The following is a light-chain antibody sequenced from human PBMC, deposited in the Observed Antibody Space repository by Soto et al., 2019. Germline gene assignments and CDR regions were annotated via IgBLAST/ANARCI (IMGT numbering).Light chain of an antibody. CDR1: DSINRH. CDR3: QQSYSTLSIA. CDR2: AAS. J-gene: IGKJ5*01. Sequence: DIQMTQSPSSLSASVGDRVTITCRASDSINRHLNWYQQKPGKAPKLLIYAASSLQNGVPSRFSGSGSGTDFTFTISNLQPEDFATYYCQQSYSTLSIAFGQRTRLEIK. V-gene: IGKV1-39*01.